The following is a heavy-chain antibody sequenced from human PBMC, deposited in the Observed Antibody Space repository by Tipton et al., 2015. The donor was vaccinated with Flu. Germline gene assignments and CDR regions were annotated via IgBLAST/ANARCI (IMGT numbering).Heavy chain of an antibody. CDR2: IFHSGTT. CDR1: GGSVSSSDFY. V-gene: IGHV4-39*07. Sequence: GLVKPSETLSFTCTVSGGSVSSSDFYWGWVRQPPGKGPEWIGSIFHSGTTYYDLSLQSRVTISLDTSKNQFSLKMESVTVADTAVYYWTRQVEAATRSSSWGQGTLVTVSS. D-gene: IGHD2-15*01. J-gene: IGHJ4*02. CDR3: TRQVEAATRSSS.